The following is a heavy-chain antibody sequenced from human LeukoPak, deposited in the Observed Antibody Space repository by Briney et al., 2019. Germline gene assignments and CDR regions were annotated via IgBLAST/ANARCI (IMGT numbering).Heavy chain of an antibody. CDR2: IFYSGST. D-gene: IGHD3-16*02. J-gene: IGHJ4*02. CDR3: TRVSIHGYSDY. V-gene: IGHV4-59*01. CDR1: GGSISSYY. Sequence: SETLSLTCTVSGGSISSYYWSWIRQPPGKGLERIGYIFYSGSTKYNPSLKSRVSISVDVSRSQFSLKLNSVTAADTAVYYCTRVSIHGYSDYWGQGTLVTVSS.